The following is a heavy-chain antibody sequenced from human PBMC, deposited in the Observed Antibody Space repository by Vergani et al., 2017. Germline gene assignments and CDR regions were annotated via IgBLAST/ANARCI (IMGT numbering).Heavy chain of an antibody. CDR1: GGTFSSYA. V-gene: IGHV1-69*01. J-gene: IGHJ6*02. CDR2: IIPIFGTA. Sequence: QVQLVQSGAEVKKPGSSVKVSCKASGGTFSSYAISWVRQAPGQGLEWMGGIIPIFGTANYAQKFQGRVTITADESTSTAYMELSSLRSEETAVYYCAGEGTYNWNDDPAGYYYGMDVWGQGTTVTVSS. CDR3: AGEGTYNWNDDPAGYYYGMDV. D-gene: IGHD1-20*01.